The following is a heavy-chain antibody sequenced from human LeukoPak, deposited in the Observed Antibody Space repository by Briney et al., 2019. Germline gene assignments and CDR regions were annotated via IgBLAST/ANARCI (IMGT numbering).Heavy chain of an antibody. CDR1: GYTFTGYY. V-gene: IGHV1-2*02. Sequence: ASVTVSCTASGYTFTGYYMHWVRQAPGQGLEWMGWINPNSGGTNYAQKFQGRVTMTRDTSISTAYMELSRLRSDDTAVYYCARTDYGDYYYYGMDVWGQGTTVTVSS. D-gene: IGHD4-17*01. CDR3: ARTDYGDYYYYGMDV. J-gene: IGHJ6*02. CDR2: INPNSGGT.